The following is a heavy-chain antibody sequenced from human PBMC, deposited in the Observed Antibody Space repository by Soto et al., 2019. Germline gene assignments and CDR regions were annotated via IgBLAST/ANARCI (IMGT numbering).Heavy chain of an antibody. Sequence: HPGGSLRLSCAASGFIVSTKYMSWVRQAPGKGLEWVSVLYNAGSTYYADFVEGRFTISGDNSKNTINLHMNNLRAEDTAIYYCAADYLYYMDLWGKGTTVTVSS. J-gene: IGHJ6*03. CDR3: AADYLYYMDL. CDR1: GFIVSTKY. V-gene: IGHV3-66*01. CDR2: LYNAGST.